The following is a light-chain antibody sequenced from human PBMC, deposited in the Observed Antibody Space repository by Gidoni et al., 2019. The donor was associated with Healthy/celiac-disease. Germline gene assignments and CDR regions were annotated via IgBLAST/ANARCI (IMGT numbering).Light chain of an antibody. V-gene: IGKV4-1*01. CDR3: QQYYSTPHT. Sequence: DSVMTQSPDSLAVSLGERATINCKSSQSVLYSSNNKSYSAWYQQKPGQPPKLLIYCASTLESGVPDRFSGSGSGTDFTLTISSLQADYVAVYFCQQYYSTPHTFGQGTKLEIK. J-gene: IGKJ2*01. CDR2: CAS. CDR1: QSVLYSSNNKSY.